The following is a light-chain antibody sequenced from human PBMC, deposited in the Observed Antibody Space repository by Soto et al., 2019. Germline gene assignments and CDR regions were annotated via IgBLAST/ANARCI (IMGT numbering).Light chain of an antibody. J-gene: IGLJ2*01. CDR3: SSYTGISTPVA. V-gene: IGLV2-14*03. CDR1: SSDVGGYNY. CDR2: DVR. Sequence: QSALTQPASVSGCPGQSITISCTGTSSDVGGYNYVSWYQQHPGKAPKLMIYDVRNRPSGVSNRFSGSKSGNTASLTISGLQAEDEADYYCSSYTGISTPVAFGGGTKVTVL.